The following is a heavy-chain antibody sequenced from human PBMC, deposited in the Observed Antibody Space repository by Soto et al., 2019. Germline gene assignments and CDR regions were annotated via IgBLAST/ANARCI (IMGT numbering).Heavy chain of an antibody. V-gene: IGHV4-28*01. CDR1: GYSINSDNW. CDR3: AGKPNSLYYFDY. CDR2: IHHSGGT. Sequence: SETLSLTCTVSGYSINSDNWWGWIRQPPGKGLEWIGYIHHSGGTYYNPSLKSRVTMSVDASKKQFSLELSSVTAVDTAVYYCAGKPNSLYYFDYWGQRTLVIGSS. D-gene: IGHD5-18*01. J-gene: IGHJ4*02.